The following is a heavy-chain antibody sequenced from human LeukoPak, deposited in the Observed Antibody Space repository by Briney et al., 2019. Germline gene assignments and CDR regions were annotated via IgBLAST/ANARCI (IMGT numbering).Heavy chain of an antibody. CDR3: ATIGTYFPF. V-gene: IGHV1-2*02. D-gene: IGHD5-24*01. Sequence: ASVKVSCKASGYTFTGYYMHWVRQAPGQGLEWMGWINPNSGGTNYAQKFQGRVTMTRDTSISTAYMELSSLRSEDTAVYFCATIGTYFPFWGQGTLVTVSS. CDR2: INPNSGGT. J-gene: IGHJ4*02. CDR1: GYTFTGYY.